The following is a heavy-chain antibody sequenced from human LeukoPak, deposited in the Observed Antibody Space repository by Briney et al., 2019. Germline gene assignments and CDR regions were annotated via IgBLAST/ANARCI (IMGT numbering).Heavy chain of an antibody. CDR3: ARDLSQGNWDY. Sequence: GGSLRLSCAASGFTFDDYAMHWVRQAPGKGLEWVSTISWNSGTIGYADSVKGRFTISRDNAKNSLYLQMNSLRAEDTAVYYCARDLSQGNWDYWGQGTLVTVSS. CDR2: ISWNSGTI. V-gene: IGHV3-9*01. CDR1: GFTFDDYA. J-gene: IGHJ4*02. D-gene: IGHD1-20*01.